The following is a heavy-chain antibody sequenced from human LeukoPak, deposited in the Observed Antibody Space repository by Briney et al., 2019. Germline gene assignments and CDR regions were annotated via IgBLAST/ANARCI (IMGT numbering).Heavy chain of an antibody. V-gene: IGHV3-23*01. CDR1: GFTFSSYA. J-gene: IGHJ1*01. D-gene: IGHD3-22*01. CDR2: ISGSGGST. CDR3: AAVPPTYYYDSSGLTGFFQH. Sequence: GGSLRLSCAASGFTFSSYAMNWVRQAPGKGLEWVSAISGSGGSTYYADSVKGRFTISRDNSKNTLYLQMNSLRAEDTAVYYCAAVPPTYYYDSSGLTGFFQHWGQGTLVTVSS.